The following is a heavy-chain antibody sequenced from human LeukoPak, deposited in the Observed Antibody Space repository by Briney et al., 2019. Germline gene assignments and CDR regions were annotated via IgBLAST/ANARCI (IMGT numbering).Heavy chain of an antibody. V-gene: IGHV3-33*03. CDR1: GFTLSDYG. CDR3: AKDYYDSSGYYHYNYGMDV. Sequence: PGRSLRLSCAASGFTLSDYGMHWVRQPPGKGLEWVAVIWYHGSNKFYADSVKGRFTISRDNSENTLYLQMNSLRAEDTAVYYCAKDYYDSSGYYHYNYGMDVWGQGTTVTVSS. D-gene: IGHD3-22*01. J-gene: IGHJ6*02. CDR2: IWYHGSNK.